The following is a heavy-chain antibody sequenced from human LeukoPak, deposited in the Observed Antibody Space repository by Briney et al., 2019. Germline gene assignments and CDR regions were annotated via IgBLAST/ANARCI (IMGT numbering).Heavy chain of an antibody. J-gene: IGHJ5*02. CDR1: GYTFTGYY. D-gene: IGHD3-22*01. CDR2: ISPNSGGT. V-gene: IGHV1-2*02. Sequence: ASVKVSCKASGYTFTGYYMHWVRRAPGQGLEWMGWISPNSGGTNYAQKFQGRVTMTRDTSISTAYMELSRLRSDDTAVYYCARDRWGNITMIRGIDPWGQGTLVTVSS. CDR3: ARDRWGNITMIRGIDP.